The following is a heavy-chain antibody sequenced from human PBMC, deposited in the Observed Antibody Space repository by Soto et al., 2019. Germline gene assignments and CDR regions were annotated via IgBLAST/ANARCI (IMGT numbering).Heavy chain of an antibody. CDR2: IYYRGST. V-gene: IGHV4-59*08. D-gene: IGHD5-18*01. J-gene: IGHJ4*02. Sequence: LTGKRCVGDVCRYWWTSFRQPPGKGLEWIGYIYYRGSTNYNPSLKSRVTISVDTSKNQFSLKLSSVTAADTAVYYCDSMDTAMVYFDYWVQGTLVTVSS. CDR3: DSMDTAMVYFDY. CDR1: VGDVCRYW.